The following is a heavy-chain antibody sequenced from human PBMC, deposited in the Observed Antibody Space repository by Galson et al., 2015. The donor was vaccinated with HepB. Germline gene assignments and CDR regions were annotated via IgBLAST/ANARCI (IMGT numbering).Heavy chain of an antibody. Sequence: SLRLSCAASGFTFSSHAMNWVRQAPGKGLEWVSGISASGGSTFYANSVKGRFTISRDNAKNSLYLQMDSLGDEDTAVYYCARETGFYPDYWGQGTLVTVSS. D-gene: IGHD3-9*01. V-gene: IGHV3-23*01. CDR3: ARETGFYPDY. CDR1: GFTFSSHA. CDR2: ISASGGST. J-gene: IGHJ4*02.